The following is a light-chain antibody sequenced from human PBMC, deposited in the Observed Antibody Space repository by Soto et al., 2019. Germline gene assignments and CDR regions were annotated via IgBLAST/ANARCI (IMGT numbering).Light chain of an antibody. Sequence: QSALTQPASVSGSPGQSITISCTGTSSDVGGYNYVSWYQQHSGKAPKLIIYDVSYRPSGVSDRFSGSKSGNTASLTISGLQSEDEADYYCYSYTSGSSYVFGTGTKLTVL. V-gene: IGLV2-14*01. CDR1: SSDVGGYNY. CDR2: DVS. J-gene: IGLJ1*01. CDR3: YSYTSGSSYV.